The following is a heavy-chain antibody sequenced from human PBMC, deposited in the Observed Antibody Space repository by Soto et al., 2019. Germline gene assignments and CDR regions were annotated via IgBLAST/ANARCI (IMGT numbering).Heavy chain of an antibody. D-gene: IGHD1-7*01. CDR3: ARAGYNWNYVGAFDI. J-gene: IGHJ3*02. CDR1: GGTFSSYA. V-gene: IGHV1-69*13. Sequence: ASVKVSCKASGGTFSSYAISWVRQAPGQGLEWMGGIIPIFGTANYAQKFQGRVTITADESTSTAYMELRSLRSDDTAVYYCARAGYNWNYVGAFDIWGQGTMVTVSS. CDR2: IIPIFGTA.